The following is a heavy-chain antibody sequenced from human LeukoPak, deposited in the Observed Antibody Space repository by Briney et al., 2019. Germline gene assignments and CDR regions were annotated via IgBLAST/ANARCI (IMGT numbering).Heavy chain of an antibody. J-gene: IGHJ4*02. CDR2: IYPDGKA. CDR3: ATLKGWYGGGCFDN. Sequence: SGGSLRLSCAASGVTVSTIYMGWVRQAPGKGLDWVSVIYPDGKAYYAESVKGRFTISRDSSENTQFLQMNSLRAEDTAVYYCATLKGWYGGGCFDNWGQGTLVCVSS. D-gene: IGHD3-10*01. CDR1: GVTVSTIY. V-gene: IGHV3-53*01.